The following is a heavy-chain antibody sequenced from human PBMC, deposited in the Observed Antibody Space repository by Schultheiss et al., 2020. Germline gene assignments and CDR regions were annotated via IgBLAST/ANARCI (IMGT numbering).Heavy chain of an antibody. CDR3: AREMGSGSYPDY. Sequence: SETLSLTCTVSGASMKTGGCYWNWIRQSPGRGLEWIGYIYYSGSTYYNPSLKSRVTISVDTSKNQFSLKLSSVTAADTAVYYCAREMGSGSYPDYWGQGTLVTVSS. J-gene: IGHJ4*02. CDR1: GASMKTGGCY. CDR2: IYYSGST. V-gene: IGHV4-30-4*08. D-gene: IGHD3-10*01.